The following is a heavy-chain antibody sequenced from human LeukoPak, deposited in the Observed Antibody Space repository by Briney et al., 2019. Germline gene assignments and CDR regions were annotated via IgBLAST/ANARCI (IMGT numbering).Heavy chain of an antibody. CDR3: ARDNYGGNSGDAFDI. Sequence: GESLKISCKGSGYSITSYWISWVRQMPGKGLEWMGRIDPSDSYTNYSPSFQGHVTISADKSISTAYLQWSSLKASDTAMYYCARDNYGGNSGDAFDIWGQGTMVTVSS. V-gene: IGHV5-10-1*01. J-gene: IGHJ3*02. CDR2: IDPSDSYT. CDR1: GYSITSYW. D-gene: IGHD4-23*01.